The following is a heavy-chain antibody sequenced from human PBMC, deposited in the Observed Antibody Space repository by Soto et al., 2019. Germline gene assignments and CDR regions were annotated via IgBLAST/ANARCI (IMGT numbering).Heavy chain of an antibody. Sequence: EVQLLESGGGLVQPGGSLRLSCAASGFSFVRYTMGWVRQAPGKGLEWVSTIGGSGETTYYADSVKGRFTISRDNSKNMLYLQMNSLRPEDTALYFCAKAEAPTVTARGVYYFGVDVWGQGTTVNVSS. CDR2: IGGSGETT. V-gene: IGHV3-23*01. D-gene: IGHD4-17*01. J-gene: IGHJ6*02. CDR1: GFSFVRYT. CDR3: AKAEAPTVTARGVYYFGVDV.